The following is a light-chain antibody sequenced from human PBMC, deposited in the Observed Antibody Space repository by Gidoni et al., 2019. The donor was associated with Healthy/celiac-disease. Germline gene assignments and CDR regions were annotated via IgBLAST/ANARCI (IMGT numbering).Light chain of an antibody. CDR3: AAWDDSLNGVV. CDR2: SNN. J-gene: IGLJ2*01. V-gene: IGLV1-44*01. Sequence: QSVLTQPPSQSGPPGQRVTIPCSGSSSNIGSNTVNWYQQLPGTAPKLLIYSNNQRPSGVPDRFSGSKSGTSASLAISGLQPEDEADYYCAAWDDSLNGVVFGGGTKLTVL. CDR1: SSNIGSNT.